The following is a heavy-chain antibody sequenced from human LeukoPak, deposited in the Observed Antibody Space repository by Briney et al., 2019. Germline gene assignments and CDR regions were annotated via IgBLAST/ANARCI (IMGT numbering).Heavy chain of an antibody. V-gene: IGHV1-69*13. Sequence: SVKVSCKASGGTFSSYAISWVRQAPGQGLEWMGGIIPIFGTANYAQKFQGRVTITADESTSTAYMELSSLRSEDTAVYYCAKNRDPQLERGSDYWGQGTLVTVSS. CDR3: AKNRDPQLERGSDY. J-gene: IGHJ4*02. CDR1: GGTFSSYA. CDR2: IIPIFGTA. D-gene: IGHD3-3*01.